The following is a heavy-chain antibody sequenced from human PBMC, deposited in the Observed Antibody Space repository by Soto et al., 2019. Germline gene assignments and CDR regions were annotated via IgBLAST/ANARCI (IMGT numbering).Heavy chain of an antibody. J-gene: IGHJ4*02. V-gene: IGHV3-30*18. CDR2: ISYDGSNK. CDR3: AKDLVDTAPEGPWPSLPPDY. CDR1: GFTFSSYG. D-gene: IGHD5-18*01. Sequence: PGGSLRLSCAASGFTFSSYGMHWVRQAPGKGLEWVAVISYDGSNKYYADSVKGRFTISRDNSKNTLYLQMNSLRAEDTAVYYCAKDLVDTAPEGPWPSLPPDYWGQGTLVTVSS.